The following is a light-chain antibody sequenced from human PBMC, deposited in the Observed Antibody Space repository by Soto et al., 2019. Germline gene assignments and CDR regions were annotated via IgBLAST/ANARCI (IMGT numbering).Light chain of an antibody. J-gene: IGLJ1*01. CDR1: SSDVGGYNS. Sequence: QSVLTQPPSASGSPEQSVTISCTGTSSDVGGYNSVSWYQQHPGKAPKLMIYEVSKRPSGVPDRFSGSKSGNTASLTVSGLQAEDEADYYCSSYAGSNNLYVFGTGTKVTVL. V-gene: IGLV2-8*01. CDR2: EVS. CDR3: SSYAGSNNLYV.